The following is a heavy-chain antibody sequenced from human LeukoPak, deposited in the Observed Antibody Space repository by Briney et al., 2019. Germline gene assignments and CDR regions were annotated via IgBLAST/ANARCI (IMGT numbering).Heavy chain of an antibody. J-gene: IGHJ4*02. V-gene: IGHV3-23*01. D-gene: IGHD2-2*01. CDR2: IGASTKT. CDR1: GSTFCNNG. Sequence: GGSVTLSCAASGSTFCNNGMSWVRQAPGKGLEWVSTIGASTKTYYLDSVKGRVTISRDNSKNTLYQQMNSLRAEDRAGYYCARRGSTSGSQQGGFDYWGQGTLVTVSS. CDR3: ARRGSTSGSQQGGFDY.